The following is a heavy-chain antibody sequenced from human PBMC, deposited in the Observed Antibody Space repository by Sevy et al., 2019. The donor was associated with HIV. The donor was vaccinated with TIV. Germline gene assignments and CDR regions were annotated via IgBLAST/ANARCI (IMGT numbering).Heavy chain of an antibody. Sequence: GESLKISCEASGYSFDSYDINWVRQATGQGLEWMGWMSPKTGATGFAQKFKGRVTMTRNTSISTAYMELSSLTNEDTAVYYCASGGNGDFWSYEYYYYGMDVWGQGTTVTVSS. CDR1: GYSFDSYD. J-gene: IGHJ6*02. D-gene: IGHD3-3*01. CDR2: MSPKTGAT. CDR3: ASGGNGDFWSYEYYYYGMDV. V-gene: IGHV1-8*01.